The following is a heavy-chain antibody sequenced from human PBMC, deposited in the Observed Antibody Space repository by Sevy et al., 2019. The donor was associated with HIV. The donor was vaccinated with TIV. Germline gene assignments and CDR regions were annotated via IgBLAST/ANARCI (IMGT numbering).Heavy chain of an antibody. CDR3: AKDSISSTRVTTRDAFAI. Sequence: GGSLRLSCAASGFTFSSYGMHWVRQAPGKGLEWVAVISYDGSNKYYADSVKGRFTISRDNSKNTLYLQMNSLRAEDTAVYYCAKDSISSTRVTTRDAFAIWGQGTMVTGSS. CDR1: GFTFSSYG. CDR2: ISYDGSNK. V-gene: IGHV3-30*18. J-gene: IGHJ3*02. D-gene: IGHD2-2*01.